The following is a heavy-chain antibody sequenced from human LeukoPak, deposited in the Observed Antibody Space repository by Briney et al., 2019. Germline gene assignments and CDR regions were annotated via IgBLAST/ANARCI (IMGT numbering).Heavy chain of an antibody. Sequence: TASETLSLTCTVSGGSISSSSYYWAWIRQPPGKGLEWIGSIYYSGSTYYNPSLKSRVTISVDTSKNQFSLKLSPVTAADTAVYYCASTQAGDYPIKFFDYWGQGTLVTVSS. V-gene: IGHV4-39*01. CDR3: ASTQAGDYPIKFFDY. CDR2: IYYSGST. D-gene: IGHD4-17*01. J-gene: IGHJ4*02. CDR1: GGSISSSSYY.